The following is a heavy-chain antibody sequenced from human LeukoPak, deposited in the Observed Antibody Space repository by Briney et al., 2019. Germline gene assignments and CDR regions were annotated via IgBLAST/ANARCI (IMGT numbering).Heavy chain of an antibody. V-gene: IGHV4-39*07. J-gene: IGHJ6*03. CDR2: IYYSGST. CDR1: GASLSVSGRN. CDR3: ARGPFLPFNANYYYYYYMDV. Sequence: SETLSLTCTVSGASLSVSGRNWGWVRQPPGKGLEWIASIYYSGSTYYSPSPESRVTMSVDTSKNQFSLKLSSVTAADTAVYYCARGPFLPFNANYYYYYYMDVWGKGTTVTVSS.